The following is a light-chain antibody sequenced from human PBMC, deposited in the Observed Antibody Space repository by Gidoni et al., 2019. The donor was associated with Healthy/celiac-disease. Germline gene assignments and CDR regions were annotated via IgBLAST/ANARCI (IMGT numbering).Light chain of an antibody. CDR3: NSRDSSGNHLV. Sequence: SSEPTQDPAVSVALGQTVRITCQGDSLRSYYASWYQQKPGQPPVLIIYGKNNRPSGIPDRFSSASSGNTASVTITGAQAEDEADYYCNSRDSSGNHLVFGGGTKLTVL. V-gene: IGLV3-19*01. J-gene: IGLJ2*01. CDR1: SLRSYY. CDR2: GKN.